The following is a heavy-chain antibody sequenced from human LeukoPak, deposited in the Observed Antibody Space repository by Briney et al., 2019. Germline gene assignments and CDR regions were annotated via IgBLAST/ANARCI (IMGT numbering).Heavy chain of an antibody. V-gene: IGHV1-69*04. J-gene: IGHJ6*02. CDR1: GGTFSSYA. CDR3: ARAPYDSSGYYGGNYYYGMDV. D-gene: IGHD3-22*01. CDR2: VIPILGIA. Sequence: SVKVSCKASGGTFSSYAISWVRQAPGQGLEWMGRVIPILGIANYAQKFQGRVTITADKSTSTAYMELSSLRSEDTAVYYCARAPYDSSGYYGGNYYYGMDVWGQGTTVTVSS.